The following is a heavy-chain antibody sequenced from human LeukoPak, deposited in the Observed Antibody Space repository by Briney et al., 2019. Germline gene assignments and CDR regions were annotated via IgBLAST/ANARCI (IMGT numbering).Heavy chain of an antibody. CDR3: AMILSSGYSPGYFDY. D-gene: IGHD3-22*01. Sequence: GGSLRLSCAASGFTFDDYTMHWVRQAPGKGLEWVSLISWDGGSTYYADSVKGRFTISRDNSKNSLYLQMNSLRTEDTALYYCAMILSSGYSPGYFDYWGQGTLVTVSS. J-gene: IGHJ4*02. CDR1: GFTFDDYT. CDR2: ISWDGGST. V-gene: IGHV3-43*01.